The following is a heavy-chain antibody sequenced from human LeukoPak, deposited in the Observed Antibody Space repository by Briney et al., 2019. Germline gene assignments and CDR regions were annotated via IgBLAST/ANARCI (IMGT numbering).Heavy chain of an antibody. D-gene: IGHD3-10*01. V-gene: IGHV3-30-3*01. CDR1: GFTFSSYA. CDR2: ISSNGNNK. CDR3: SREMARGVVPDY. J-gene: IGHJ4*02. Sequence: GGSLRLSCAASGFTFSSYAMYWVRQAPGKGLEWVAVISSNGNNKYYADSVKGRFTISRDTSKNTLYLQMNSLRGEDTAVYYCSREMARGVVPDYWGQGTLVTVSS.